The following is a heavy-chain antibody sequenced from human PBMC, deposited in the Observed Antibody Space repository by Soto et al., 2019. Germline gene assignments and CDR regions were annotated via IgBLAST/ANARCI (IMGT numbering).Heavy chain of an antibody. CDR1: SAPVSSSTYT. CDR2: IYYSGST. Sequence: SETLSLTCTVSSAPVSSSTYTWGWIRQPPGKGLEWIGSIYYSGSTYYKPSLNSRVTESVDTSKNQFSLKMTSVTAADTAVYYCARLGAYYQSLDPWGPGTLVTVSS. D-gene: IGHD3-22*01. J-gene: IGHJ5*02. CDR3: ARLGAYYQSLDP. V-gene: IGHV4-39*01.